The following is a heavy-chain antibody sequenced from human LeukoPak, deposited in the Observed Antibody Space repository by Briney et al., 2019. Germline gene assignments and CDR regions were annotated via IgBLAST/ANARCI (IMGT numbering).Heavy chain of an antibody. CDR2: IKQHGSEK. J-gene: IGHJ4*02. D-gene: IGHD3-22*01. CDR1: GFTFSSYW. CDR3: ARRGYYYDSSGYYLGGFDY. V-gene: IGHV3-7*01. Sequence: PGGSLRLSCAASGFTFSSYWMSWVRQAPGKGLECVANIKQHGSEKYYVDSVKGRFTISRDNAKNSLYLQMNSLRAEDTAVYYCARRGYYYDSSGYYLGGFDYWGQGTLVTVSS.